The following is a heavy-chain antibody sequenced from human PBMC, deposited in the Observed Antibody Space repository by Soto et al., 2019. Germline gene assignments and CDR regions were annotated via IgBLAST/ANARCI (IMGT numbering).Heavy chain of an antibody. V-gene: IGHV3-30-3*01. CDR2: ISYDGTKK. CDR1: EFMFNNYA. Sequence: QVQLVESGGGVVQPGRSLRLSCAASEFMFNNYAMHWVRQAPGKGLEWVALISYDGTKKFYADSVKGRFTISRDNSKSTSYRQMSILSTEDTGVYYCVGNGGIIAYACCFDDWGQGTLDTVSS. J-gene: IGHJ4*02. CDR3: VGNGGIIAYACCFDD. D-gene: IGHD2-2*01.